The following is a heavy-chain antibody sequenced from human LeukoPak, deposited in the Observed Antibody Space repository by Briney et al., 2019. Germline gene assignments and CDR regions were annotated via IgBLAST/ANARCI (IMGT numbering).Heavy chain of an antibody. V-gene: IGHV4-39*07. CDR2: IYYGGST. D-gene: IGHD2-8*01. Sequence: PSETLSLTCTVSGGSVSSSHYWGWIRQPPGKGLEWIGSIYYGGSTYYNPSLKSRVTISVDRSKNQFSLKLSSVTAADTAVYYCARAERGVILSGGQGTLVTVSS. CDR1: GGSVSSSHY. CDR3: ARAERGVILS. J-gene: IGHJ4*02.